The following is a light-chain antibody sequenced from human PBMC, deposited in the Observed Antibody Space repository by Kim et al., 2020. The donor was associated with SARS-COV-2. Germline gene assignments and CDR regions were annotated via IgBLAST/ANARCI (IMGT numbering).Light chain of an antibody. CDR2: EVS. CDR3: SSFAAGSTLL. V-gene: IGLV2-23*02. J-gene: IGLJ2*01. CDR1: SSDVESYNV. Sequence: QSALTQPASVSGSPGQSITISCTGTSSDVESYNVVSWFQQHPGKAPKLIIYEVSKRPSGVSNRFSGSKSGNTASLTISGLQAEDEADYYCSSFAAGSTLLFGGGTQLTVL.